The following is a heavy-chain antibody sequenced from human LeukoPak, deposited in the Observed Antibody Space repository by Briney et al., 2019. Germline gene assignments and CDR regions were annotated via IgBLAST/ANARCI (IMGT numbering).Heavy chain of an antibody. D-gene: IGHD3-10*01. J-gene: IGHJ4*02. V-gene: IGHV4-59*01. Sequence: SETLSLTCSVSGGSISSFYWSWIRQPPGKGLEWIGYISYSGNTNYNPSLKSRVTISVDTSKNQFSLKLSSVTAADTAVYYCARHLDYYGSGTYEFWGQGTLVTVSS. CDR1: GGSISSFY. CDR3: ARHLDYYGSGTYEF. CDR2: ISYSGNT.